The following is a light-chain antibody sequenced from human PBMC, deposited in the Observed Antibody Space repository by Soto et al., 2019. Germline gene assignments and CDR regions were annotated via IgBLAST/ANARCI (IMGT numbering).Light chain of an antibody. Sequence: QSVLTQPRSVSGSPGQSVTVSCTGTRSDVGGDNSVSWYQQHPGKAPRLMIYDVSERPSGVPDRFSGSKSGNTASLTISGLQAEDEADYYCSSYAGTYRVVVFGGGTKLTVL. CDR1: RSDVGGDNS. V-gene: IGLV2-11*01. J-gene: IGLJ3*02. CDR2: DVS. CDR3: SSYAGTYRVVV.